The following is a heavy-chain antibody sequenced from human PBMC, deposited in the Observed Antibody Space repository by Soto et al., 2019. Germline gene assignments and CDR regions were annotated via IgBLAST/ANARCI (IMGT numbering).Heavy chain of an antibody. CDR1: GFTFSTYA. CDR3: AKSPGMYYYDSSGYYHYDY. Sequence: GGSLRLSCAASGFTFSTYAMSWVRQTPEKGLEWVSAISGSGGSTYYADSVKGRFTISRDNSKNTLLLQMDRLRPEDTAVYYCAKSPGMYYYDSSGYYHYDYWGQGTLVTVSS. V-gene: IGHV3-23*01. CDR2: ISGSGGST. J-gene: IGHJ4*02. D-gene: IGHD3-22*01.